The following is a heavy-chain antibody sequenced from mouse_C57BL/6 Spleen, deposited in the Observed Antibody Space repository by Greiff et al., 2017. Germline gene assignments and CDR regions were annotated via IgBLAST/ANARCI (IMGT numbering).Heavy chain of an antibody. CDR3: ARRESYYGSNWYFDV. J-gene: IGHJ1*03. D-gene: IGHD1-1*01. CDR2: IYPGDGDT. CDR1: GYAFSSYW. V-gene: IGHV1-80*01. Sequence: QVQLKESGAELVKPGASVKISCKASGYAFSSYWMNWVKQRPGKGLEWIGQIYPGDGDTNYNGKFKGKATLTAAKSSSTAYMQLSSLTSEDSAVYFCARRESYYGSNWYFDVWGTGTTVTVSS.